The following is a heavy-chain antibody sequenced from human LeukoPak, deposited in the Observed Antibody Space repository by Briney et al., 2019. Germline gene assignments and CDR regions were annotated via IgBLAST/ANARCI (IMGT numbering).Heavy chain of an antibody. CDR3: AKDTWDSSGYLSL. CDR2: ISGSGGST. Sequence: GGSLRLSCAASGFTFSSYAMSWVRQAPGKGLEWVSAISGSGGSTYYADSVKGRFTISRDNSKNTLYLQMNSLRAEDTALYYCAKDTWDSSGYLSLWGQGTLVTVSS. D-gene: IGHD3-22*01. CDR1: GFTFSSYA. V-gene: IGHV3-23*01. J-gene: IGHJ4*02.